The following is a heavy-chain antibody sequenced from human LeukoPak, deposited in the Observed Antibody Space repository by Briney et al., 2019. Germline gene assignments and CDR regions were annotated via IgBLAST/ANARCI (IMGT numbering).Heavy chain of an antibody. D-gene: IGHD6-19*01. CDR1: GYSFTSYW. Sequence: GEPLKISCKGSGYSFTSYWIGGVRQMPGKGLEWRRIIYPGDSDTRYSPSFQGQVTISADKSISTAYLQWSSLKASDTAMYYCARQGGSGWYRENDAFDIWGQGTMVTVSS. J-gene: IGHJ3*02. CDR2: IYPGDSDT. CDR3: ARQGGSGWYRENDAFDI. V-gene: IGHV5-51*01.